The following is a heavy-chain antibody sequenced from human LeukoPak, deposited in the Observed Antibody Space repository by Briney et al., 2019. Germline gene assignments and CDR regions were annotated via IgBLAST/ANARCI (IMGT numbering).Heavy chain of an antibody. CDR2: IYTSGST. Sequence: SETLSLTCTVSGGSISSYYWSWIRPPAGKGLEWIGRIYTSGSTNYNPSLKSRVTMSVDTSKNQFSLKLSSVTAADTAVYYCARDRYYYDSSGPGDAFDIWGQGTMVTVSS. J-gene: IGHJ3*02. V-gene: IGHV4-4*07. CDR3: ARDRYYYDSSGPGDAFDI. D-gene: IGHD3-22*01. CDR1: GGSISSYY.